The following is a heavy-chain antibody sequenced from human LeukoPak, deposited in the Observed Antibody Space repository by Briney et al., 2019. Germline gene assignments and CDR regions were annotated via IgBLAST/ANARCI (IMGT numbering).Heavy chain of an antibody. J-gene: IGHJ5*02. CDR1: GGSFSVYY. D-gene: IGHD3-10*01. V-gene: IGHV4-34*01. CDR2: INHRGST. Sequence: SETLSLTCAVCGGSFSVYYWTWIRQPPGKGLEWIGEINHRGSTNHNPSLKSRVTISVDTSKNQFSLKLSSVTAADTAVYYCARFGYGSGSYYNWFDPWGQGTLVTVSS. CDR3: ARFGYGSGSYYNWFDP.